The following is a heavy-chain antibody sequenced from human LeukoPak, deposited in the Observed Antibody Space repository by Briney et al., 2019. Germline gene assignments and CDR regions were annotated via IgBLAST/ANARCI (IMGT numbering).Heavy chain of an antibody. D-gene: IGHD2-21*01. V-gene: IGHV1-69*05. CDR3: ARGMTAPLFDMDV. Sequence: GASVKVSCKGSGGTFSSYAISWVRQAPGQGLEWMGRIIPIFGTANYAQKFQGKVTITTDESTSTAYMELSSLRSEDTAMYYCARGMTAPLFDMDVWGKGTTVTVSS. CDR2: IIPIFGTA. CDR1: GGTFSSYA. J-gene: IGHJ6*03.